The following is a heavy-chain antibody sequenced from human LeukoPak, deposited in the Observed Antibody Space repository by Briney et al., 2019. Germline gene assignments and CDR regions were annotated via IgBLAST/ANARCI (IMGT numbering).Heavy chain of an antibody. V-gene: IGHV4-59*01. CDR3: ARGRGGDYAFPDY. Sequence: PSETLSLTCTVSGGSISSYSWSWIRQPPGKGLEWIGYIYYTGSTNYNPSLKSRVTILVDTSKNQFSLKLNSVTAADTAVYYCARGRGGDYAFPDYWGQGTLVTVSS. CDR2: IYYTGST. D-gene: IGHD2-21*02. CDR1: GGSISSYS. J-gene: IGHJ4*02.